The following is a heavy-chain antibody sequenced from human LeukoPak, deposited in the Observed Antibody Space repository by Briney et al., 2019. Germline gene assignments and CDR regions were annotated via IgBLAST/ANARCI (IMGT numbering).Heavy chain of an antibody. CDR2: IYYSGNT. V-gene: IGHV4-39*01. CDR1: GGSISSSSYY. Sequence: SETLSLTCTVSGGSISSSSYYWGWIRQPPGKGLEWIANIYYSGNTYHNPSLKSRVTISVDTSKNQFSLKLSSVTAADTAMYYCARLGRGYSSGYSYFDYWGQGVLVTVSS. D-gene: IGHD2-8*02. CDR3: ARLGRGYSSGYSYFDY. J-gene: IGHJ4*02.